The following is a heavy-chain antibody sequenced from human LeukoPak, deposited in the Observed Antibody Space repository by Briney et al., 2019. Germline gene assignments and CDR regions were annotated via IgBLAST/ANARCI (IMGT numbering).Heavy chain of an antibody. V-gene: IGHV1-69*04. CDR1: GGTFNSSG. J-gene: IGHJ6*02. CDR3: ARGLHFTMVRGGTTNYYYGMDV. Sequence: ASVKVSCKASGGTFNSSGINWVRQAPGQGLEWLGRIIPIVGITNYAQKFQGRVTIIADNSTRTAYMELSSLTSEDTAVYYCARGLHFTMVRGGTTNYYYGMDVWGQGTSVTVSS. CDR2: IIPIVGIT. D-gene: IGHD3-10*01.